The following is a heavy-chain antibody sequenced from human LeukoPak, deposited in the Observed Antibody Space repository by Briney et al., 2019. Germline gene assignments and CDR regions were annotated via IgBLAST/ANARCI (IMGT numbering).Heavy chain of an antibody. CDR1: GGSISSYY. J-gene: IGHJ6*03. D-gene: IGHD6-13*01. V-gene: IGHV4-59*08. CDR3: ARRRVWHEQQLAPDYYYYYYMDV. Sequence: SETLSLTCTVSGGSISSYYWSWLRQPPGKGLEWIGYIYYSGSTNYNPSLKSRVTISVDTSKNQFSLKLSSVTAADTAVYYCARRRVWHEQQLAPDYYYYYYMDVWGKGTTVTVSS. CDR2: IYYSGST.